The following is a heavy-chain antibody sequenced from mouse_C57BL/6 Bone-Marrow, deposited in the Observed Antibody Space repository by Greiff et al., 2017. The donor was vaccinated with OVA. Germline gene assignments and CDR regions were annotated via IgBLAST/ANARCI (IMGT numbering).Heavy chain of an antibody. J-gene: IGHJ2*01. D-gene: IGHD1-1*01. CDR1: GYAFSSSW. Sequence: QVQLKESGPELVKPGASVKISCKASGYAFSSSWMNWVKQRPGKGLEWIGRIYPGDGDTNYNGKFKGKATLTADKSSSTAYMQLSSLTSEDSAVYFCARGVLRYGDYWGQGTTLTVSS. CDR3: ARGVLRYGDY. CDR2: IYPGDGDT. V-gene: IGHV1-82*01.